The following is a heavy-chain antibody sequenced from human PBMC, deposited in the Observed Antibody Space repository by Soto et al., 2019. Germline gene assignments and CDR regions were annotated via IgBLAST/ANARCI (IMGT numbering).Heavy chain of an antibody. D-gene: IGHD2-2*01. J-gene: IGHJ4*02. V-gene: IGHV3-48*01. Sequence: PGGSLRLSWAASGFTFSSYSMNWVRQAPGKGLEWVSYISSSSSTIYYADSVKGRFTISRDNAKNSLYLQMNSLRAEDTAVYYCARDIVVVPAAADSDYWGQGTLVTVSS. CDR2: ISSSSSTI. CDR1: GFTFSSYS. CDR3: ARDIVVVPAAADSDY.